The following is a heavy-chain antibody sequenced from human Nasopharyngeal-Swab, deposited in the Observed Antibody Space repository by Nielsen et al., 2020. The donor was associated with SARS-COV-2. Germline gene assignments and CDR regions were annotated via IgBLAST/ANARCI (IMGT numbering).Heavy chain of an antibody. CDR2: IYYSGST. CDR1: GGSISAYN. V-gene: IGHV4-59*01. CDR3: ARVREVQGVMEGPPHPQPDAFDI. D-gene: IGHD3-10*01. Sequence: SETLSLTCTVSGGSISAYNWSWIRQPPGKGLEWIGSIYYSGSTNYNPSLKRRVTISVDTSKNQFSLSLSSVTAADTAGYYCARVREVQGVMEGPPHPQPDAFDIWGQGTMVTVSS. J-gene: IGHJ3*02.